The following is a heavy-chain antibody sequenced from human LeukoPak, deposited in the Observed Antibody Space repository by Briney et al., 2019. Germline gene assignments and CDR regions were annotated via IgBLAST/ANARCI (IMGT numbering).Heavy chain of an antibody. CDR2: INHSGST. Sequence: SETLSLTCAVYGGSFSGYYWSWIRQPPGKGLEWIGEINHSGSTNYNPSLKSRVTISVDTSKNQFSLKLSSVTAADTAVYYCARGQRTAGCSSTGCYSSCFDYWGQGTLVTVSS. D-gene: IGHD2-2*01. V-gene: IGHV4-34*01. CDR3: ARGQRTAGCSSTGCYSSCFDY. CDR1: GGSFSGYY. J-gene: IGHJ4*02.